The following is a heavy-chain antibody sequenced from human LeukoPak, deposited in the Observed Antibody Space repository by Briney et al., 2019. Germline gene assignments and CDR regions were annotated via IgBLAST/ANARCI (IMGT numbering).Heavy chain of an antibody. CDR1: GFTFSSYA. D-gene: IGHD1-14*01. CDR2: ISYDGSNK. J-gene: IGHJ4*02. V-gene: IGHV3-30*04. CDR3: AAGEPYVY. Sequence: GGSLRPSCAASGFTFSSYAMHWVRQAPGKGLEWVAVISYDGSNKYYADSVKGRFTISRDNSKNTLYLQMNNLRADDTAVYYCAAGEPYVYWGQGTLVTVSS.